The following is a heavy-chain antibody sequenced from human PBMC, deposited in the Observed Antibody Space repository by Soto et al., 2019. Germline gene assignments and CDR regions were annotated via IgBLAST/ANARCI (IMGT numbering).Heavy chain of an antibody. J-gene: IGHJ4*02. D-gene: IGHD2-21*02. CDR1: GFTFSTYG. CDR3: AKGRASDCPGCTQDY. V-gene: IGHV3-23*01. CDR2: VSGSGDST. Sequence: GGSLRLSCAASGFTFSTYGMSWVRQAPGKGLEWVSAVSGSGDSTYYADSVKGRFTISRDNSKNTLYLQMNSLRAEDTAVYYCAKGRASDCPGCTQDYWGQGTLVTVSS.